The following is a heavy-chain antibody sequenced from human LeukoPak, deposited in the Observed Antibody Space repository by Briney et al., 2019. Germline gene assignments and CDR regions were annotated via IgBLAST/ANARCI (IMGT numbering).Heavy chain of an antibody. CDR1: GGTFISYA. CDR2: IIPIFGTA. CDR3: ARLRYCSSTSCYSQRGAFDY. J-gene: IGHJ4*02. Sequence: GASVKVSCKGSGGTFISYAISWVRQAPGQGREWMGGIIPIFGTANYAQKFQGRVTITADESTSTAYTELSSLRSEDTAVYYCARLRYCSSTSCYSQRGAFDYWGQGTLVTVSS. D-gene: IGHD2-2*01. V-gene: IGHV1-69*13.